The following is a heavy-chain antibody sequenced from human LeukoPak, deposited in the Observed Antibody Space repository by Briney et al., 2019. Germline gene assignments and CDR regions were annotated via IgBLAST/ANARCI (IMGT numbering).Heavy chain of an antibody. CDR1: GYTFIGYY. CDR2: INPRTDST. CDR3: ARVGPIYFNAFDI. Sequence: GASVTVSCKASGYTFIGYYIHWVRQAPGQGLEWMGRINPRTDSTNFAQKFQGRVTMTRNTSSDTAYMDLSRLTSDDTATYYCARVGPIYFNAFDIWGQGTMVTVSS. J-gene: IGHJ3*02. V-gene: IGHV1-2*06. D-gene: IGHD2/OR15-2a*01.